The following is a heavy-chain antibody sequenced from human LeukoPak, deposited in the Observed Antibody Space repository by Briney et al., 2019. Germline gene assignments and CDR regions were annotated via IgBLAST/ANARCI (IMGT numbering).Heavy chain of an antibody. J-gene: IGHJ6*03. V-gene: IGHV3-20*04. CDR2: INWNGGST. Sequence: RPGGSLRLSGAASGFTFDDYGMSWVRQAPGKGLEWVSGINWNGGSTGYAGSVKGRFTISRDNAKNSLYLQMNSLRAEDTALYYCARGGITIFGNYYYMDVWGKGTTVTVSS. CDR1: GFTFDDYG. D-gene: IGHD3-3*01. CDR3: ARGGITIFGNYYYMDV.